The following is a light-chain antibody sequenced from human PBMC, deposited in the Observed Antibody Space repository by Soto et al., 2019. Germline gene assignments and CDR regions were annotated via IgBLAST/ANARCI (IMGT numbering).Light chain of an antibody. Sequence: DVVMTQTPLSLSVAPGQPASISCKSSQSLLHITGETFLFWYLQRPGRSPRRLIYKVSNRDSGVPARFSGSGSGTDFALKISRVEAEDVGVYYCMQGTHWPITFGQGTRLEI. CDR1: QSLLHITGETF. J-gene: IGKJ5*01. V-gene: IGKV2-30*02. CDR2: KVS. CDR3: MQGTHWPIT.